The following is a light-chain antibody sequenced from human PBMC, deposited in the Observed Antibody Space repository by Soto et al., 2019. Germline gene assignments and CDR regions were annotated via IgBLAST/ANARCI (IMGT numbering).Light chain of an antibody. V-gene: IGLV2-14*01. CDR1: SSDVGGYNY. J-gene: IGLJ1*01. Sequence: QSALTQPASVSGSPGQSITISCTGTSSDVGGYNYVSWHQQHPGKAPKLMIYEVSNRPSGVSNRFSGSKSGNTASLTISGLQAEDEADYYCGSYTCSSTLNYVFGTGTKLTVL. CDR3: GSYTCSSTLNYV. CDR2: EVS.